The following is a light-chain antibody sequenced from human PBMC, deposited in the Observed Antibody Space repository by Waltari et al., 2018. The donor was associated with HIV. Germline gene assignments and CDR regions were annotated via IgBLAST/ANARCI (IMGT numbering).Light chain of an antibody. J-gene: IGKJ4*01. V-gene: IGKV1-13*02. Sequence: AIQLTQSRSSLSASVGDRVTITCRTSQGITNAIAWYQQRPGKPPKLLIYEASNLDSGVPSRFSGSGSGTDFTLTISSLQPEDFATYYCQQFQTFPLTFGGGTNIEIK. CDR2: EAS. CDR1: QGITNA. CDR3: QQFQTFPLT.